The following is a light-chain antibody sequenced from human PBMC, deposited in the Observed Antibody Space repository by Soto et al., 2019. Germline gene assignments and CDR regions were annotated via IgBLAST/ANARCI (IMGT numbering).Light chain of an antibody. J-gene: IGKJ1*01. CDR1: QSVLYSSNNKNF. V-gene: IGKV4-1*01. CDR2: WAS. CDR3: QQYYTTWWT. Sequence: DIVMTQSPDSLAVSLGERATINCKSSQSVLYSSNNKNFLAWYQQKPGQPPKLLIHWASTRESGVPDRFSGSGSGTDFTLTISSLQAEDVAVYYCQQYYTTWWTFGQGTKVEIK.